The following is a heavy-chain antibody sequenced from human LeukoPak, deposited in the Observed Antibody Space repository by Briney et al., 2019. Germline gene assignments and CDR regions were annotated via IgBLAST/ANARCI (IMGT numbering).Heavy chain of an antibody. Sequence: SETLSLTCTVSGYSISSGYYWGWIRQPPGKGLEWIGSIYHSGSTYYNPPLKSRVTISVDTSKNQFPLKLSSVTAADTAVYYCARLGDAYYFDYWGQGTLVTVSS. CDR3: ARLGDAYYFDY. J-gene: IGHJ4*02. D-gene: IGHD2-21*02. CDR2: IYHSGST. CDR1: GYSISSGYY. V-gene: IGHV4-38-2*02.